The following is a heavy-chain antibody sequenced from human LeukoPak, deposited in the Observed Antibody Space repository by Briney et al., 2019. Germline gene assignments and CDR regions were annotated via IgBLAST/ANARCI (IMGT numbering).Heavy chain of an antibody. D-gene: IGHD6-19*01. CDR3: ARSSGWFGDAFDI. V-gene: IGHV3-23*01. CDR1: GFTFSSYA. Sequence: PGGSLRLSCAASGFTFSSYAMSWDRQTPGMGLEWVSAISGSGGSTYYADSVKGRLAISRDNSKNTLYLQMNSLRAEDTAVYYCARSSGWFGDAFDIWGQGTMVTISS. CDR2: ISGSGGST. J-gene: IGHJ3*02.